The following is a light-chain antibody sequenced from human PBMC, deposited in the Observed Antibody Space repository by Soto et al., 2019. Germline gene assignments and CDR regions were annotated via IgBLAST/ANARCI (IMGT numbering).Light chain of an antibody. Sequence: DIQMTQSPSTLSGSAGGRGTISCRASQTISSWLAWYQQQPGKANKLLIYKASTLKSGVPSRFSGSGSGTEFTLTSSSLQPDDFATYYCQHYNSYSEAFGQGTKVDIK. J-gene: IGKJ1*01. CDR2: KAS. CDR1: QTISSW. CDR3: QHYNSYSEA. V-gene: IGKV1-5*03.